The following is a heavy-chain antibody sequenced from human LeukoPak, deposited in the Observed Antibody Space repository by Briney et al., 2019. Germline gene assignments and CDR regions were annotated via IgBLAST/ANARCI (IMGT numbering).Heavy chain of an antibody. CDR1: GGSISSYY. J-gene: IGHJ4*02. CDR3: ARGFDSKSTYFDF. Sequence: SETLSLTCTVSGGSISSYYCSWIRQPPGKGLEWIGYIYYSGTTKYNPSLTSRVTISVDTSKNQFSLRLTSVTAADTAVYYCARGFDSKSTYFDFWGQGTLVTVSS. D-gene: IGHD5-12*01. V-gene: IGHV4-59*01. CDR2: IYYSGTT.